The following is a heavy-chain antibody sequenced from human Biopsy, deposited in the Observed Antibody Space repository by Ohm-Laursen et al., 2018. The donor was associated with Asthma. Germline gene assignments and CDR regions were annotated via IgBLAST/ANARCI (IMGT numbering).Heavy chain of an antibody. CDR3: AKDVFPGWELRRGPDY. CDR1: GFSSSNYG. J-gene: IGHJ4*02. D-gene: IGHD1-26*01. V-gene: IGHV3-30*18. CDR2: ISFDGSNK. Sequence: SLRLSCTASGFSSSNYGMHWVRQAPGKGLDWVAVISFDGSNKNYTDSVKGRFTISRDNSRNTLHLQMNSLRAEDTAVYYCAKDVFPGWELRRGPDYWGQGTLVTVSS.